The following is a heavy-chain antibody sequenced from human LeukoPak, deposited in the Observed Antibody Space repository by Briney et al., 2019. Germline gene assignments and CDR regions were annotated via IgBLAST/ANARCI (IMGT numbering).Heavy chain of an antibody. CDR1: GFTFSSYS. D-gene: IGHD2-15*01. Sequence: GGSLRLSCAASGFTFSSYSMNWVRQAPGKGLEWVSSISSSSSYIYYADSVKGRFTISRDNAKNSLYLQMNSLRAEDTAVYYCARDTGYCSGGSCYGGWDYWGQGTLVSVSS. V-gene: IGHV3-21*01. CDR2: ISSSSSYI. CDR3: ARDTGYCSGGSCYGGWDY. J-gene: IGHJ4*02.